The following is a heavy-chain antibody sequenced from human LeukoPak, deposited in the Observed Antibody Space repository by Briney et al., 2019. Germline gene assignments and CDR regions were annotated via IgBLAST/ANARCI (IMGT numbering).Heavy chain of an antibody. Sequence: SETLSLTCTVSGGSISSSSYYWGWIRQPPGKGLEWIGSIYYSGSTYYNPSLKSRVTISVDTSKNQFSLKLSSVTAADTAVYHCARHRGVYSSGWYSDFDYWGQGTLVTVSS. CDR3: ARHRGVYSSGWYSDFDY. V-gene: IGHV4-39*01. CDR2: IYYSGST. J-gene: IGHJ4*02. CDR1: GGSISSSSYY. D-gene: IGHD6-19*01.